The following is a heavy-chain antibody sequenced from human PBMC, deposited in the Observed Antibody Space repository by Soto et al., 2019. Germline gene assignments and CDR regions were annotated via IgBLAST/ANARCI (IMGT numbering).Heavy chain of an antibody. J-gene: IGHJ6*02. CDR2: INGGTGQT. Sequence: GASVKVSCKASGYSFSTYAMHWVRQAPGESLEWMGWINGGTGQTKYSQRFQDRVTITRDASASTAHMELSSLKAEDTAVYYCARGKGMEENYYYYGMDIWGQGTMVTVSS. V-gene: IGHV1-3*01. D-gene: IGHD1-1*01. CDR3: ARGKGMEENYYYYGMDI. CDR1: GYSFSTYA.